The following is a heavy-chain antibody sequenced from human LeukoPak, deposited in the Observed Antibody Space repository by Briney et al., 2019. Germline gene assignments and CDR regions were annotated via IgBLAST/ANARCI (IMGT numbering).Heavy chain of an antibody. D-gene: IGHD3-22*01. CDR3: ASSITYYYDSSGQDDAFDI. CDR2: ISNSGGST. Sequence: GGSLRLSCAASGFIFRNYVVAWVRQAPGKGLEWVSQISNSGGSTYYADSVKGRFTISRDNAKNSLYLQMNSLRAEDTAVYYCASSITYYYDSSGQDDAFDIWGQGTMVTVSS. CDR1: GFIFRNYV. J-gene: IGHJ3*02. V-gene: IGHV3-48*04.